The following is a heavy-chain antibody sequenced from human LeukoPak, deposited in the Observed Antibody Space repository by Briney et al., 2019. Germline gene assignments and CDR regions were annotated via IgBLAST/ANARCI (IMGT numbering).Heavy chain of an antibody. CDR2: ISSSSSYI. J-gene: IGHJ4*02. CDR1: GFTFSSYS. Sequence: GGSLRLSCAASGFTFSSYSMNWVRQAPGKGPEWVSSISSSSSYIYYADSVKGRFTISRDNAKNSLYLQMNSLRAEDTAVYYCARRRFGELLFDYWGQGTLVTVSS. D-gene: IGHD3-10*01. CDR3: ARRRFGELLFDY. V-gene: IGHV3-21*01.